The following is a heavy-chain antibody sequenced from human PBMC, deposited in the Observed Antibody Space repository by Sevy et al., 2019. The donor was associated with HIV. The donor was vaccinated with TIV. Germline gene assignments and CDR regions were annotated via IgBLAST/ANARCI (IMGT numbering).Heavy chain of an antibody. V-gene: IGHV3-15*01. Sequence: GGSLRLSCAASGFTFSNAWMSWVRQAPGKGLEWVGRIKSKTDGGTRDLAAAVKGRIIISREDSGNTLYLQMNRLKIEDTGVYYCATGLGKSDFDYWGQGTLVTVSS. CDR1: GFTFSNAW. J-gene: IGHJ4*02. D-gene: IGHD3-9*01. CDR3: ATGLGKSDFDY. CDR2: IKSKTDGGTR.